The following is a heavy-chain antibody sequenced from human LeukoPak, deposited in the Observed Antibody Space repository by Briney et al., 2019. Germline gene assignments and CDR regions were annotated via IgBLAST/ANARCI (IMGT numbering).Heavy chain of an antibody. D-gene: IGHD3-22*01. CDR3: AKSGQYSEVVTHFDY. V-gene: IGHV3-23*01. J-gene: IGHJ4*02. CDR1: GFTFSSYA. Sequence: QPGGSLRLSCAPSGFTFSSYAMSGVPQAPGKGLEWVSAISGSGGSTYYADSVKGRFTISRDNSKNTLYLQMNSLRAEDTAVYYCAKSGQYSEVVTHFDYWGQGTLVTVSS. CDR2: ISGSGGST.